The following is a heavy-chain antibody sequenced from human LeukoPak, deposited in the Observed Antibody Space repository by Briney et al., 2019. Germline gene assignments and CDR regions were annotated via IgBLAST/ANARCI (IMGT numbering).Heavy chain of an antibody. V-gene: IGHV3-48*03. CDR3: ATEQMATALAY. CDR2: ISSSGSTI. D-gene: IGHD5-24*01. Sequence: GGSLRLSCAASGFTFSSYEMNWARQAPGKGLEWVSYISSSGSTIYYADSVKGRFTISRDNAKNSLYLQMNSLRAEDTAVYYCATEQMATALAYWGQGTLVTVSS. CDR1: GFTFSSYE. J-gene: IGHJ4*02.